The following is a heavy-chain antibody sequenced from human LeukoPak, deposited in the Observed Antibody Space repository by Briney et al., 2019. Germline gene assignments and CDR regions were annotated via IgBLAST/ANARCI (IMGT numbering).Heavy chain of an antibody. CDR1: GFTFSNYA. J-gene: IGHJ5*02. D-gene: IGHD3-16*01. CDR2: IRGSGSIT. V-gene: IGHV3-23*01. CDR3: AKDAVFEGGISWFDP. Sequence: GGSLRLSCATSGFTFSNYAMTWVRQAPGKGLEWVSGIRGSGSITYYADSVKGRFTISRDNSRNTLYLQMDSLRAEDTAVYYCAKDAVFEGGISWFDPWGQGTLVTVSS.